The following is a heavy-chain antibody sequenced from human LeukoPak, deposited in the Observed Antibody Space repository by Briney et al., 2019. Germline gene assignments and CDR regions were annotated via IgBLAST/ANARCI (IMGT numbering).Heavy chain of an antibody. Sequence: SETLSLTCTVSGGSISSYYWSWIRQPPGKGLEWIGYIYYSGSTNYNPSLKSRVTISVDTSKNQFSLKLSSVTAADTAVYYCARGSGYDWSYYYYMDVWGKGTTVTVSS. J-gene: IGHJ6*03. V-gene: IGHV4-59*01. CDR2: IYYSGST. D-gene: IGHD5-12*01. CDR1: GGSISSYY. CDR3: ARGSGYDWSYYYYMDV.